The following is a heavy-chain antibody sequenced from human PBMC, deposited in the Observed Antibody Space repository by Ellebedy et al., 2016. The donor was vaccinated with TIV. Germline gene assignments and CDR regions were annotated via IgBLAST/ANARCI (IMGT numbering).Heavy chain of an antibody. D-gene: IGHD1-26*01. CDR3: ARVWRELRSYYFFDY. Sequence: ASVKVSXKASGGTFSSYAISWVRQAPGQGLEWMGWISACNGNTNYAQKLQGRVTMTTDTSTSTAYMELRSLRSDDTAVYYCARVWRELRSYYFFDYWGQGTLVTVSS. CDR1: GGTFSSYA. J-gene: IGHJ4*02. V-gene: IGHV1-18*01. CDR2: ISACNGNT.